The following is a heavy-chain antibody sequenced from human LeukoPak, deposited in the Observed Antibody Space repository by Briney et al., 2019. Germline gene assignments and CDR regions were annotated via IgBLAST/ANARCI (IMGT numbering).Heavy chain of an antibody. CDR2: ISSSSSNI. J-gene: IGHJ5*02. CDR1: GFTFSSYS. Sequence: GGSLRLSCAASGFTFSSYSMNWVRQAPGKGLEWVSSISSSSSNIYNADSVKGRFTISRDNTKNSLYLQINSLRAEDTAVYYCARDGTYYDFWSGQYGNWFDPWGQGTLVTVSS. CDR3: ARDGTYYDFWSGQYGNWFDP. D-gene: IGHD3-3*01. V-gene: IGHV3-21*01.